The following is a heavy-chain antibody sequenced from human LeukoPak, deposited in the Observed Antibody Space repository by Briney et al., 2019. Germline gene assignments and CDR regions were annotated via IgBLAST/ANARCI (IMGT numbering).Heavy chain of an antibody. D-gene: IGHD4-17*01. CDR2: ISSSSSTI. J-gene: IGHJ4*02. CDR1: GFTVSSNY. CDR3: AQQTTVTINY. Sequence: GSLRLSCAASGFTVSSNYMSWVRQAPGKGLEWVSYISSSSSTIYYADSVKGRFTISRDNAKNSLYLQMNSLRAEDTAVYYCAQQTTVTINYWGQGTLVTVSS. V-gene: IGHV3-48*04.